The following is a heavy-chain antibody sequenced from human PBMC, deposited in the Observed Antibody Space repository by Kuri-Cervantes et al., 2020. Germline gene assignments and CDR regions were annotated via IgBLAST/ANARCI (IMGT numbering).Heavy chain of an antibody. D-gene: IGHD2-2*01. Sequence: ASVKVSCKASGYTFTGYYMHWVRQAPGQGLEWMGWINPNSGGTNYAQKFQGRVTMTRDTSISTAYMELSRLRSDDTAVYYCARLAVPAAMGGWFDPWGQGTLVTVSS. CDR2: INPNSGGT. CDR1: GYTFTGYY. V-gene: IGHV1-2*02. J-gene: IGHJ5*02. CDR3: ARLAVPAAMGGWFDP.